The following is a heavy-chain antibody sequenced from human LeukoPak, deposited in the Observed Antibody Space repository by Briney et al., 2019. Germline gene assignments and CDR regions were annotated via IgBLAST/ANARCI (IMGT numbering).Heavy chain of an antibody. D-gene: IGHD3-16*01. CDR2: VYNSGDT. CDR1: GGSTSSDY. V-gene: IGHV4-59*08. Sequence: SETLSLTCTVSGGSTSSDYWSWIRQSPGKGLEWVGYVYNSGDTGKNPSLKSRVTILLDTSKNQCSLKLTSVSAADTAVYYCARLKLGAYFDLWGRATLVTVSS. J-gene: IGHJ2*01. CDR3: ARLKLGAYFDL.